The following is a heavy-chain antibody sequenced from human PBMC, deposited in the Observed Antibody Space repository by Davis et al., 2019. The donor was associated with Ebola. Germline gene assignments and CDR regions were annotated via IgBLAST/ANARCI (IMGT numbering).Heavy chain of an antibody. J-gene: IGHJ4*02. Sequence: ASVKVSCKASGYTFTSYGISWVRQAPGQGLEWMGWISAYNGNTNYAQKLQGRVTMTTDTSTSTAYMELRSLRSDDTAVYYCASGPRRARGGNYFDYWGQGTLVTVSS. CDR3: ASGPRRARGGNYFDY. CDR2: ISAYNGNT. V-gene: IGHV1-18*01. D-gene: IGHD3/OR15-3a*01. CDR1: GYTFTSYG.